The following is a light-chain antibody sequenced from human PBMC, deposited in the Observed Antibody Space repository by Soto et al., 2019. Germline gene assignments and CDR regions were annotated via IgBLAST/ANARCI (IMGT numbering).Light chain of an antibody. V-gene: IGLV2-14*01. Sequence: QSALTQPASVSGPPGQSITISCTGTSSDVGGSNYVSWYQQHPCKAPKLIISDVSYRPSGVSNRFSGSKSGNTASLTISGLQVEDEADYYCSSYTSSSTYVFGTGTKVTVL. J-gene: IGLJ1*01. CDR3: SSYTSSSTYV. CDR2: DVS. CDR1: SSDVGGSNY.